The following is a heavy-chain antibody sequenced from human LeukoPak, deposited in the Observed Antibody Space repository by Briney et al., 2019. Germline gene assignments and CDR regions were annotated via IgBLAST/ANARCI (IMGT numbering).Heavy chain of an antibody. V-gene: IGHV5-51*01. CDR1: GYSFTSYW. D-gene: IGHD3-3*01. CDR2: IYPGDSDT. J-gene: IGHJ4*02. CDR3: DY. Sequence: GESLKISCKGSGYSFTSYWIGWVRQMPGKGLEWMGIIYPGDSDTRYSPSFQGQVTISANKSMYYCARHRVSGYYEGVAGGDFDYWGQGTLVTVSS.